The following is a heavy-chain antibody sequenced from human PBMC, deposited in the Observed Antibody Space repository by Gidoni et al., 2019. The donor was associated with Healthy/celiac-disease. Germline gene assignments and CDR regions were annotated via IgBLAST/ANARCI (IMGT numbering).Heavy chain of an antibody. CDR1: GGTFSSYA. CDR2: IIPIFGTA. CDR3: ARGGENTAMVKWSFDY. V-gene: IGHV1-69*19. J-gene: IGHJ4*02. Sequence: QVQLVQSGAEVKKPGSSVKVPCKASGGTFSSYAISWVRQAPGQGLEWMGGIIPIFGTANYAQKFQGRVTITADESTSTAYMELSSLRSEDTAVYYCARGGENTAMVKWSFDYWGQGTLVTVSS. D-gene: IGHD5-18*01.